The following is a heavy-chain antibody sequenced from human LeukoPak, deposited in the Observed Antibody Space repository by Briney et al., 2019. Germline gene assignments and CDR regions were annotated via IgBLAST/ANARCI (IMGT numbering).Heavy chain of an antibody. V-gene: IGHV4-34*01. CDR2: INHSGST. CDR1: GGSFSGYY. CDR3: ARTFVVVPAARGDAFDI. D-gene: IGHD2-2*01. J-gene: IGHJ3*02. Sequence: SETLSLTCAVYGGSFSGYYWSWIRQPPGKGLEWIGEINHSGSTNYNPSLKSRVTISVDTSKNQFSLKLSSVTAADTAVYYCARTFVVVPAARGDAFDIWGQGTMVTVSS.